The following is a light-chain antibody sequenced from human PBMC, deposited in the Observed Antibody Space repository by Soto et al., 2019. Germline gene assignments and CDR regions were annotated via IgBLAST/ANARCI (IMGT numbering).Light chain of an antibody. CDR3: QQANSFPIT. V-gene: IGKV1-39*01. J-gene: IGKJ5*01. CDR1: QSISRY. Sequence: DIQMTQSPSSLSASVGDRVTITCRASQSISRYLNWYQQKSGKAPKLLIYAASSLQSGVPSRFSGSESGTDFTLTISSLQPEDCAIYFCQQANSFPITFGQGTRLEIK. CDR2: AAS.